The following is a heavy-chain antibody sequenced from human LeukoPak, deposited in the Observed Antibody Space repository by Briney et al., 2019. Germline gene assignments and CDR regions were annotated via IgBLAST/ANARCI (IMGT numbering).Heavy chain of an antibody. J-gene: IGHJ5*02. CDR3: AKDLHSGSYPGA. CDR1: GFTFSGYS. V-gene: IGHV3-23*01. Sequence: GGSLRLSCAASGFTFSGYSMNWVRQAPGKGLEWVSAISGSGGSTYYADSVKGRFTISRDNSKNTLYLQMNSLRAEDTAVYYCAKDLHSGSYPGAWGQGTLVTVSS. D-gene: IGHD1-26*01. CDR2: ISGSGGST.